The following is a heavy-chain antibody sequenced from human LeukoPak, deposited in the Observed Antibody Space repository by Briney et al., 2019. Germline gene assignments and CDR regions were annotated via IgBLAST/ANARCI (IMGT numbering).Heavy chain of an antibody. CDR2: TRNKANSYTT. CDR1: GFTFSDHY. J-gene: IGHJ4*02. D-gene: IGHD3-22*01. V-gene: IGHV3-72*01. Sequence: GGSLRLSCEASGFTFSDHYMDWVRQAPGKGLEWVGRTRNKANSYTTEYAASVRGKFTISRDDSKNSLYLQMNSLKTEDTAVYYCVRVDSSGCSLAYWGQGTLVTVSS. CDR3: VRVDSSGCSLAY.